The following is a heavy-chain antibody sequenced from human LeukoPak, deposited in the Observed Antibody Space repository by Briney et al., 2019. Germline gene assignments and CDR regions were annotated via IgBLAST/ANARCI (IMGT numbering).Heavy chain of an antibody. J-gene: IGHJ4*02. CDR3: AKALEQETVIALDS. D-gene: IGHD6-13*01. Sequence: PGGSLSLSCAASGFTFSTYAMSWVCQAPGKGLEWVSAIRGSGGSTYYADSVKGRFTISRDNSKNTLYLQMNSLRAEDTSIYFCAKALEQETVIALDSWGQGTLVTVSS. V-gene: IGHV3-23*01. CDR1: GFTFSTYA. CDR2: IRGSGGST.